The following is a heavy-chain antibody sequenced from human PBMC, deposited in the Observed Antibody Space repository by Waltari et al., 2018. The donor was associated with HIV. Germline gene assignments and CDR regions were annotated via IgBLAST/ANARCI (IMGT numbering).Heavy chain of an antibody. V-gene: IGHV5-51*01. J-gene: IGHJ4*02. CDR1: GYDFNSHG. D-gene: IGHD1-26*01. CDR2: VYPHDSER. Sequence: EAQLEQSGAEVKQPGESLRISCKGSGYDFNSHGVAWVRQMPGKGLEWVGFVYPHDSERKYSPSFQGRVTISVDTSIRTAYLQWRSLRASDTATYYCASLNNAEWDLVADYWGRGTLVTVSS. CDR3: ASLNNAEWDLVADY.